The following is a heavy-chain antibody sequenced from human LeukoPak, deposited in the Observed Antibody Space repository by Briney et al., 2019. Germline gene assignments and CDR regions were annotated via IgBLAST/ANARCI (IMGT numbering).Heavy chain of an antibody. CDR1: GFIFSSYG. J-gene: IGHJ4*02. V-gene: IGHV3-30*02. CDR2: IRYTGSKK. CDR3: AKEKSYSIDY. Sequence: VGSLRLSCAASGFIFSSYGMHWVRQAPGKGLEWVAFIRYTGSKKYYADSVKGRFTISRDNSKNTLYLQMNSLRAEDTAVYHCAKEKSYSIDYWGQGTLVTVSS. D-gene: IGHD3-10*01.